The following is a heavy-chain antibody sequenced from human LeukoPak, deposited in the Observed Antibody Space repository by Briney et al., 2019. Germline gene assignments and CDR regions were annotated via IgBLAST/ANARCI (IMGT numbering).Heavy chain of an antibody. CDR2: IYHSGST. V-gene: IGHV4-30-2*01. Sequence: PSETLSLTCAVSGGSISSGGYSWSWIRQPPGKGLEWIGYIYHSGSTYYNPSLKSRVTISVDRSKNQFSLKLSSVTAADTAVYYCARGSGYSGSPPFDYWGQGTLVTVSS. D-gene: IGHD5-12*01. CDR3: ARGSGYSGSPPFDY. CDR1: GGSISSGGYS. J-gene: IGHJ4*02.